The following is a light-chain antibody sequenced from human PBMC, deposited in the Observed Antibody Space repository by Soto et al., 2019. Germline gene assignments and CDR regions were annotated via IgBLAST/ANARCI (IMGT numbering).Light chain of an antibody. J-gene: IGKJ4*01. Sequence: AIRMPQFPSSFSASTGSSFPITVIASQGISSYLAWYQQKPGKAPKILIYAASTLQSGVPSRFSGSGSGTDFTLTISCLQSEDFATYYCQQYYSYPPELTFGGGTKVDIK. CDR3: QQYYSYPPELT. V-gene: IGKV1-8*01. CDR2: AAS. CDR1: QGISSY.